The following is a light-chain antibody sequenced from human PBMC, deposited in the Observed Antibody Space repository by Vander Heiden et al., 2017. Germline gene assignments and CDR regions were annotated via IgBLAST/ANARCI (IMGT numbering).Light chain of an antibody. V-gene: IGKV1-39*01. CDR1: QSISSY. CDR2: AAT. CDR3: QQSYSNRMYT. J-gene: IGKJ2*01. Sequence: DVQMTQSPSSMSASVGDKGTTPSRASQSISSYLIWCQQKTGRDPKLRIYAATSLRGAVTSRFSGSGCGADFTLTISSLQPEDFATYYCQQSYSNRMYTFGQGTKLEIK.